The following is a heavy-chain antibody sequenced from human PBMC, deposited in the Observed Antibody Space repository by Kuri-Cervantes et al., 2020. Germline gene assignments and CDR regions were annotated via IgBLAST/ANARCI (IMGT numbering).Heavy chain of an antibody. V-gene: IGHV3-48*02. J-gene: IGHJ6*02. CDR3: ARDPETGTEPYYGMDV. CDR1: GSTFSSYS. Sequence: GESLKISCAASGSTFSSYSMNWVRQAPGKGLEWVSYISSSSSTIYYADSVKGRFTISRDNAKNSLYLQMNSLRDEDTAVYYCARDPETGTEPYYGMDVWGQGTTVTVSS. D-gene: IGHD1-7*01. CDR2: ISSSSSTI.